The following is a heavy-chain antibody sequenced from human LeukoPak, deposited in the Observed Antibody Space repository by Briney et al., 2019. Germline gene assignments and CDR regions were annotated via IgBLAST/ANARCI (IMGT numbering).Heavy chain of an antibody. CDR1: GYTFTGYY. V-gene: IGHV1-2*02. D-gene: IGHD6-19*01. J-gene: IGHJ4*02. CDR2: INPNSGGT. CDR3: AREGADSSGWYPIDY. Sequence: ASVKVSCKPSGYTFTGYYMHWVRHAPGQGLEWMGWINPNSGGTNYAQKFQGRVTMTRDTSISTAYMELSRLRSDDTAVYYCAREGADSSGWYPIDYWGEGTLVTVSS.